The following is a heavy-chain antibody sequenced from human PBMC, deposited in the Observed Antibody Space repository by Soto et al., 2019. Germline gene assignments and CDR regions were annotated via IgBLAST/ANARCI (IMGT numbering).Heavy chain of an antibody. Sequence: EVQLVESGGGLVKPGGSLRLSCAASGFTFSSYSMNWVRQAPGKGLEWVSSISSSSSYIYYADSVKGRFTISRDNAKNSLYLQRNSLRAEDTAVYYCASHPRDSSGYWYYFDYWGQGTLVTVYS. CDR1: GFTFSSYS. V-gene: IGHV3-21*01. J-gene: IGHJ4*02. CDR3: ASHPRDSSGYWYYFDY. CDR2: ISSSSSYI. D-gene: IGHD3-22*01.